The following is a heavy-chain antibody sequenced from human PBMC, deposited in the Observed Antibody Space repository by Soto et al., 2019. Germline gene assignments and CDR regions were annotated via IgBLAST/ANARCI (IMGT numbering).Heavy chain of an antibody. V-gene: IGHV3-9*01. J-gene: IGHJ4*02. D-gene: IGHD1-7*01. CDR1: GFTFDDYA. Sequence: GGSLRLSCAASGFTFDDYAMHWVRQAPGKGLEWVSGISWNSGSIGYADSVKGRFTISRDNAKNSLYLQMNSLRAEDTALYYCAKDIKGRRGLWGELDYWGQGTLVTVSS. CDR2: ISWNSGSI. CDR3: AKDIKGRRGLWGELDY.